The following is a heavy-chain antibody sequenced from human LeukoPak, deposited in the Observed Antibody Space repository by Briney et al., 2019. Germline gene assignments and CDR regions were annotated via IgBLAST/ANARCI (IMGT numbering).Heavy chain of an antibody. Sequence: GGSLRLSCAASGFTFSSYGMTWVRQAPGKGLECVSAITAGGGTTYYADSVKGRFTISRDNSRNTLYLQLNNLRADDTALYYCAKAYGTNGYYQLPIDFWGRGTLVTVSS. CDR2: ITAGGGTT. CDR1: GFTFSSYG. J-gene: IGHJ4*02. CDR3: AKAYGTNGYYQLPIDF. D-gene: IGHD3-22*01. V-gene: IGHV3-23*01.